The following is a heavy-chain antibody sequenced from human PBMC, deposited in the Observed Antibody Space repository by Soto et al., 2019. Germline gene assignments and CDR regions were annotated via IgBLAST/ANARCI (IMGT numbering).Heavy chain of an antibody. J-gene: IGHJ4*02. D-gene: IGHD7-27*01. CDR2: IYYSGST. V-gene: IGHV4-59*08. CDR3: AGRTGDLSLAFDY. Sequence: SETLSLTCTVSGGSISSYYWSWIRQPPGKGLEWIGYIYYSGSTNYNPSLKSRVTISVDTSKNQFSLKLSSVTAADTAVYYCAGRTGDLSLAFDYWGQGTLVTVSS. CDR1: GGSISSYY.